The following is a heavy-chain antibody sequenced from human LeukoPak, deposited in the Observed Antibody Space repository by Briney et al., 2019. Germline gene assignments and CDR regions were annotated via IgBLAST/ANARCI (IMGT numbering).Heavy chain of an antibody. J-gene: IGHJ3*02. D-gene: IGHD3-22*01. CDR3: ARHRWSYYDPQNAFDI. CDR2: IYPGDSDT. CDR1: GYSFTSYW. Sequence: GESLQISCQGSGYSFTSYWIGWVRQMPGKGLEWMGIIYPGDSDTRYSPSFQGQVTISADKSVSTAYLQWSSLKASDTAMYYCARHRWSYYDPQNAFDIWGQGTMVTVSS. V-gene: IGHV5-51*01.